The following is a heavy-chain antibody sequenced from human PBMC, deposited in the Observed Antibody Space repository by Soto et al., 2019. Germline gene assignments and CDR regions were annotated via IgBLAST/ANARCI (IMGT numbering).Heavy chain of an antibody. Sequence: SLRLSCAASGCTVSNFVMSWVRQARGKGVEWVSGITGSSGDTYHADSAKGRFTISRDNSENKLYLQMMSLRGEDTAIYFFSKRSGNSRPYYFDNWAQETLVTVSS. J-gene: IGHJ4*02. CDR3: SKRSGNSRPYYFDN. CDR1: GCTVSNFV. D-gene: IGHD6-13*01. V-gene: IGHV3-23*01. CDR2: ITGSSGDT.